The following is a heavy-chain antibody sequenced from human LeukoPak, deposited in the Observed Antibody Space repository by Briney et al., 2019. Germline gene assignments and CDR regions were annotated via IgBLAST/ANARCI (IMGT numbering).Heavy chain of an antibody. CDR2: ISAYNGNT. V-gene: IGHV1-18*01. J-gene: IGHJ4*02. Sequence: ASVKVSCKASGYTFTSYGISGVRQAPGQGLEWMGWISAYNGNTNYAQKLQGRVTMTTDTSTSTVYMELSSLRSEDTAVYYCARGSLRFLEHCDYWGQGTLVTVSS. CDR3: ARGSLRFLEHCDY. D-gene: IGHD3-3*01. CDR1: GYTFTSYG.